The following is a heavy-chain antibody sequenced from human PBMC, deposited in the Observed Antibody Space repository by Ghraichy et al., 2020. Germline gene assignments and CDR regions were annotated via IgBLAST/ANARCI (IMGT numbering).Heavy chain of an antibody. Sequence: SETLSLTCTVSGGSISSYYWSWIRQPAGKGLEWIGRIYTSGSTNYNPSLKSRVTMSVDTSKNQFSLKLTSVTAADTAVYYCARDSPDYGGRAFDYWGQGTLVTVSS. CDR1: GGSISSYY. CDR2: IYTSGST. J-gene: IGHJ4*02. V-gene: IGHV4-4*07. D-gene: IGHD4-23*01. CDR3: ARDSPDYGGRAFDY.